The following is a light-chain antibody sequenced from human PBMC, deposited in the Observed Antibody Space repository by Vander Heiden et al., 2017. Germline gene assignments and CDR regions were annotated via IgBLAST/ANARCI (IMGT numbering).Light chain of an antibody. CDR3: KQSDSTPYT. J-gene: IGKJ2*01. Sequence: DIQMTQSPSSLSASVGDRVTINCRASQSIRSYLNWYQQKRGKAPKVLIYDASSWQSGVPARFSGSGSGTDFTLTISSLEPEDVATYYCKQSDSTPYTFGQGTKVEIK. CDR1: QSIRSY. CDR2: DAS. V-gene: IGKV1-39*01.